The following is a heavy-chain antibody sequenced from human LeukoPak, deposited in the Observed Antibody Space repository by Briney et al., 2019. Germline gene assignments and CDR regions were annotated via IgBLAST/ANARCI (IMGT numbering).Heavy chain of an antibody. CDR1: GFTFSSYW. Sequence: GGSLRLSCAASGFTFSSYWMHWVRQAPGKGLAWVSRINSDGSSTGYAASVKGRFTISRDNAKNTLYLQMNSLRAEDTAVYYCAGEVGWEGMDVWGQGTTVTVSS. CDR2: INSDGSST. D-gene: IGHD1-26*01. CDR3: AGEVGWEGMDV. V-gene: IGHV3-74*01. J-gene: IGHJ6*02.